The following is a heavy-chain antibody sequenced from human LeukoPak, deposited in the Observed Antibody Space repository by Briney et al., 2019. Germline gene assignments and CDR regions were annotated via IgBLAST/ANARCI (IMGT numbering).Heavy chain of an antibody. J-gene: IGHJ4*02. D-gene: IGHD6-6*01. CDR1: GGSFSGYY. CDR3: ARGGQLVYFDY. V-gene: IGHV4-34*01. CDR2: INHSGST. Sequence: SETLSLTCAVYGGSFSGYYWSWIRQPPGKGLEWIGEINHSGSTNYNPSLKSRVTISVDTSKNQISLKLSSVTAADTAVYYCARGGQLVYFDYWGQGTLVTVSS.